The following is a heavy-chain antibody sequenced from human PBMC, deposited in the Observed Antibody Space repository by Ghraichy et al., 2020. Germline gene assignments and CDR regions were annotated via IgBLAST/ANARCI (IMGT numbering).Heavy chain of an antibody. CDR3: ASVIGIVGATDYYYGMDV. CDR1: GYTFTGYY. CDR2: INPNSGGT. V-gene: IGHV1-2*02. Sequence: ASVKVSCKAFGYTFTGYYMHWVRQALGQGLEWMGWINPNSGGTNYAQKFQGRVTMTRDTSISTAYMELNRLRSDDTAVYYCASVIGIVGATDYYYGMDVWGQGTTVTVSS. D-gene: IGHD1-26*01. J-gene: IGHJ6*02.